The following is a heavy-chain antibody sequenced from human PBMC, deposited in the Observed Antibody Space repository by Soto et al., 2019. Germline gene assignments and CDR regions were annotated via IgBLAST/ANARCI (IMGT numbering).Heavy chain of an antibody. CDR1: GYTFTSYG. CDR2: ISAYNGNT. D-gene: IGHD6-19*01. J-gene: IGHJ6*02. V-gene: IGHV1-18*01. CDR3: ARSYSSGPFYYYYYGMDV. Sequence: QVQLVQSGAEVKKPGASVKASCKASGYTFTSYGISWVRQAPGQGLEWMGWISAYNGNTNYAQKLQGRVTMTTDTSTSTAYMELRSLRSDDTAVYYCARSYSSGPFYYYYYGMDVWGQGTTVTVSS.